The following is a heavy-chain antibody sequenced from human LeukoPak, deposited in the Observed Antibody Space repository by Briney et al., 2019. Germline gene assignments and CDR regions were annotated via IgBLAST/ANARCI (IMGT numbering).Heavy chain of an antibody. J-gene: IGHJ4*02. CDR3: AKMKGAAGKERYFDY. D-gene: IGHD6-13*01. V-gene: IGHV3-30*18. Sequence: GSLRLSCAASGFTFSSYGMHWVRQAPGKGLEWVAVISYDGSNKYYADSVKGRFTISRDNSKNTLYLQMNSLRAEDTAVYYCAKMKGAAGKERYFDYWGQGTLVTVSS. CDR2: ISYDGSNK. CDR1: GFTFSSYG.